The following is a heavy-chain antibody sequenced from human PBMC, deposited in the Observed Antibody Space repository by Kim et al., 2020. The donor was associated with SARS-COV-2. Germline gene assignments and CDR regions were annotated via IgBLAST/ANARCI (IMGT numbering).Heavy chain of an antibody. CDR2: T. V-gene: IGHV3-53*01. Sequence: THYADFVGGRFTISRDNSKHTLYFQMNNLRAEDTAVYYCAGGHYTRWGQGTLVTVSS. J-gene: IGHJ4*02. D-gene: IGHD3-10*01. CDR3: AGGHYTR.